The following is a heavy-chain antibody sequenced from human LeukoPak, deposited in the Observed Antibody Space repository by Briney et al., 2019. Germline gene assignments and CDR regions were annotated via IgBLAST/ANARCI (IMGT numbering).Heavy chain of an antibody. CDR2: ISSDGGTI. V-gene: IGHV3-74*01. D-gene: IGHD2-8*01. J-gene: IGHJ3*02. CDR1: GFTVSSYW. CDR3: GREDRIVLGNDAFDI. Sequence: SGGSLRLSCAASGFTVSSYWMNWVRQAPGKGLVWVSRISSDGGTISYADSVKGRFTISRDNAKNTLYLQMNSLRGEDTAVYYCGREDRIVLGNDAFDIWGQGTMVTVSS.